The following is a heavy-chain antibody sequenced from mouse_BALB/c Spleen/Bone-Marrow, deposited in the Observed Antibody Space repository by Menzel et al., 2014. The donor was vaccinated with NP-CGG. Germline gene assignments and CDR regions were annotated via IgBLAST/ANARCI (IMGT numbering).Heavy chain of an antibody. J-gene: IGHJ4*01. D-gene: IGHD2-4*01. CDR2: INPITGYT. CDR3: ARNYDYDGGYCAMDY. V-gene: IGHV1-7*01. CDR1: GYTFTSYW. Sequence: QVRLKESGAQVAKPGASVKMSCKASGYTFTSYWMHWVKQRPGQGLEWIGYINPITGYTEYNQKFKDKATLTADKSSSTAYMQLSSLTSEDSAVYYCARNYDYDGGYCAMDYWGQGTSVTVSS.